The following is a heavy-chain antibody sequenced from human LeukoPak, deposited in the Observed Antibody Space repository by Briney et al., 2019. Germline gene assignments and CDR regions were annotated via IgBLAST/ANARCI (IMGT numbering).Heavy chain of an antibody. D-gene: IGHD3-9*01. J-gene: IGHJ4*02. V-gene: IGHV3-11*06. CDR2: ISSSSSYT. CDR1: GFTFSDYY. CDR3: ARGPIYDILTGYYISYFDY. Sequence: GGSLRLSCAASGFTFSDYYTSWIRQAPGKGLEWVSYISSSSSYTNYADSVKGRFTISRDNAKNSLYLQMNSLRAEDTAVYYCARGPIYDILTGYYISYFDYWSQGTLVTVSS.